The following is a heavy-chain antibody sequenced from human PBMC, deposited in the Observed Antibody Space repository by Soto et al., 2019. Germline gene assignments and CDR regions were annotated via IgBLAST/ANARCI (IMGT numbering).Heavy chain of an antibody. D-gene: IGHD5-18*01. Sequence: QVQLRESGPGLVKPSETLSLTCSVSGASITSYYWSWIRQSPGKGLEWIGHISHGGTTNYNPSLKSRVTISLDAPKNQFSLKLNSVTAADTAVYYCARGELTYGYWDYFDFWGQGTLVTVSS. CDR2: ISHGGTT. CDR1: GASITSYY. J-gene: IGHJ4*02. V-gene: IGHV4-59*01. CDR3: ARGELTYGYWDYFDF.